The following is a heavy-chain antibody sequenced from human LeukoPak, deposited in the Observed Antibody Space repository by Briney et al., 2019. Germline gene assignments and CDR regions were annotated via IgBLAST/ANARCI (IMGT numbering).Heavy chain of an antibody. V-gene: IGHV4-38-2*01. CDR1: GYSISSGYY. CDR2: IYYSGST. Sequence: KPSETLSLTCAVSGYSISSGYYWGWIRQPPGKGLEWIGSIYYSGSTYYNPSLKSRVTISVDTSKNQFSLKLSSVTAADTAVYYCARLFDYWGQGTLVTVSS. CDR3: ARLFDY. J-gene: IGHJ4*02.